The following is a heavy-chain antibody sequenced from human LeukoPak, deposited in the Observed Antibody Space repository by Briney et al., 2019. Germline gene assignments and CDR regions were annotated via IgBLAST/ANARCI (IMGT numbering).Heavy chain of an antibody. Sequence: GASVKGSCKASGYTFTSYAMNWVRQAPGQGLEWMGWINTNTGKPTYGQGLTGRFVFSLDTSVSTAYLQISSLKAEDTAVYYCASRLQVWGGGWYAFDICGQGTMVTVSS. CDR2: INTNTGKP. V-gene: IGHV7-4-1*02. D-gene: IGHD3-16*01. CDR1: GYTFTSYA. J-gene: IGHJ3*02. CDR3: ASRLQVWGGGWYAFDI.